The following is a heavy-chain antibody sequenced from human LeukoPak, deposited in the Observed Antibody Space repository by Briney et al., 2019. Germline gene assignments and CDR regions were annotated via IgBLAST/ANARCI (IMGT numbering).Heavy chain of an antibody. CDR1: GFTFSSYS. J-gene: IGHJ4*02. CDR2: ISSSSSYI. Sequence: GGSLRLSCAASGFTFSSYSMNWVRQAPGKGLEWVSSISSSSSYIYYADSVKGRLTISRDNAKNSLYLQMNSLRAEDTAVYYCARESGYSGYLGYWGQGTLVTVSS. D-gene: IGHD5-12*01. V-gene: IGHV3-21*01. CDR3: ARESGYSGYLGY.